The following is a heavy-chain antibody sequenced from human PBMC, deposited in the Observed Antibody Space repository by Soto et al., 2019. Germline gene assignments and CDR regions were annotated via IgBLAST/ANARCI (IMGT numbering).Heavy chain of an antibody. CDR1: GGPISSYY. CDR2: IYYSGST. Sequence: PETLSLTCTVSGGPISSYYWSWIRPPPGKGLEWIGYIYYSGSTNYNPFLKSRVTISVDTSKNQFSLKLSSVTAADTAVYYCALGGDMLPSFFDYWGQGTLVTVS. J-gene: IGHJ4*02. V-gene: IGHV4-59*01. D-gene: IGHD3-16*01. CDR3: ALGGDMLPSFFDY.